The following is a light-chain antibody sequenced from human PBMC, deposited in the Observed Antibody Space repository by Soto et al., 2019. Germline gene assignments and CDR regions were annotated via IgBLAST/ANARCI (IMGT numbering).Light chain of an antibody. CDR3: QQYDSSPLT. J-gene: IGKJ4*01. CDR1: QSVSSN. Sequence: EIVMTQSPATLSVSAGERVTLSCRASQSVSSNLAWYQQKPGQAPRLLIYGASTRATGIPARFSGSGSGTDFTLTISSLQSEDFAVYYCQQYDSSPLTFGGGTKVEIK. V-gene: IGKV3D-15*02. CDR2: GAS.